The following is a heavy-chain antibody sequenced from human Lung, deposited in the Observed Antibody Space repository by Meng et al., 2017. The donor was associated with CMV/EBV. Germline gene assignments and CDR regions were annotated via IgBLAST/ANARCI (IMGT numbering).Heavy chain of an antibody. CDR2: IYSGGIT. V-gene: IGHV3-66*02. CDR1: AFTVSSNY. D-gene: IGHD2-21*01. Sequence: GGSLRLXCAASAFTVSSNYMSWVRQAPGKGLEWVSVIYSGGITYYAGSVKGRFTISRDNSKNTLYLQMNSLRAEDTAVYYCVKDFPGDCYPLCYYFSHGMDVWGQGTTVTVSS. J-gene: IGHJ6*02. CDR3: VKDFPGDCYPLCYYFSHGMDV.